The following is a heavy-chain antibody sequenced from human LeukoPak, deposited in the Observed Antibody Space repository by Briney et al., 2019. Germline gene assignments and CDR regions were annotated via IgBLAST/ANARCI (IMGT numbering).Heavy chain of an antibody. Sequence: SETLSLTCAVSGGSISSTGYYWAWIRQPPGKGLEWIGTIYYSGSTYHNPSLKSRVTMSVDTSRNQFSLKLSSVDAADTAVYYCAKAGVRYFDSSGLYAFDFWGQGTTVTVSS. D-gene: IGHD3-22*01. CDR1: GGSISSTGYY. CDR2: IYYSGST. J-gene: IGHJ3*01. V-gene: IGHV4-39*01. CDR3: AKAGVRYFDSSGLYAFDF.